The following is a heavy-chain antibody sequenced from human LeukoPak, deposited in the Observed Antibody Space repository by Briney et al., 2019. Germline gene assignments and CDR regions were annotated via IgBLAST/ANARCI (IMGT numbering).Heavy chain of an antibody. D-gene: IGHD6-13*01. V-gene: IGHV3-48*01. Sequence: GGSLRLSCATSGFTFTNYGMNWVRQAPGKGLEWVAYISNSAILYAASVKGRFTISRDNARNSLYLQMNSLRAEDTAVYYCARDSPRIAAAGTRSVAFDIWGQGTMVTVSS. CDR2: ISNSAI. CDR3: ARDSPRIAAAGTRSVAFDI. CDR1: GFTFTNYG. J-gene: IGHJ3*02.